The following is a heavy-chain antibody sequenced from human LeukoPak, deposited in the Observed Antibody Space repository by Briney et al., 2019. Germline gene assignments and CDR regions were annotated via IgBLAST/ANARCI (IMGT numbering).Heavy chain of an antibody. CDR1: GFTFSSYA. Sequence: GGSLRLSCAASGFTFSSYAMSWVRQAPGKGLEWVSAISGSGGSTYYADSVSGRFTISRDNSKNTLYLQMNSLRAEDTAVYYCAKTTRSLGAFDIWGQGTMVTVSS. D-gene: IGHD1-14*01. V-gene: IGHV3-23*01. J-gene: IGHJ3*02. CDR3: AKTTRSLGAFDI. CDR2: ISGSGGST.